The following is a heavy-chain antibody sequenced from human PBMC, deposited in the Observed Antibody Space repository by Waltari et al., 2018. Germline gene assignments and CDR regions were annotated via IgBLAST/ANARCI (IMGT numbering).Heavy chain of an antibody. Sequence: QVPLVQSGPEVKQPGASLMVPCKTSGYTFKNFDINWLRQGPWQSSEWMVWMNRNSGITGFAQDFQDRLVMAANNAIATAYMELTGLTSDDTAVYYCARGAAPGKGAHWFDPWGQGTLVTVSS. J-gene: IGHJ5*02. CDR3: ARGAAPGKGAHWFDP. V-gene: IGHV1-8*01. D-gene: IGHD6-13*01. CDR2: MNRNSGIT. CDR1: GYTFKNFD.